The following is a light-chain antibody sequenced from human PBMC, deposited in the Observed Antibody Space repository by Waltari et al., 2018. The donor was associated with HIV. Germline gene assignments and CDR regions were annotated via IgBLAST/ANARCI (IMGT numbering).Light chain of an antibody. J-gene: IGKJ2*01. CDR3: QQYDSGPRGIT. CDR1: QTISAN. V-gene: IGKV3-15*01. CDR2: EAA. Sequence: EIVMTQSPPTLSVSPGQRVTLSSRASQTISANVAWYQQRPGQAPRLLIYEAATRSTGIPARFSGSGSGTEFTLTISSLQSEDFATYFCQQYDSGPRGITFGQGTMLEIK.